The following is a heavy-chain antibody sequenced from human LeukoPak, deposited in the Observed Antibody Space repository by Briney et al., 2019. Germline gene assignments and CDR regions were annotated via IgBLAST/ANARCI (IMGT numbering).Heavy chain of an antibody. Sequence: GGSLRHSCTASGFTFNNYAMYWVRQAPGKGLEWVAQISYDGTNKYYADSVKGRFTISRDNSKNTLSPQMNSLRAEDTSLYYCAKDRAAGVVTTYDSWGQGTLVTVSS. CDR1: GFTFNNYA. V-gene: IGHV3-30-3*01. CDR2: ISYDGTNK. CDR3: AKDRAAGVVTTYDS. D-gene: IGHD2-21*02. J-gene: IGHJ4*02.